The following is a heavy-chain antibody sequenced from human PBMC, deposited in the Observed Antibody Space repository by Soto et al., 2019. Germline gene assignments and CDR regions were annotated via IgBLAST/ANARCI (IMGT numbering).Heavy chain of an antibody. J-gene: IGHJ4*02. CDR3: ARDRSYTTDY. Sequence: GRSLRLCCAASGFTFSTSWLHWVGQAPGKGLVWISYINSDGSTTTYADSVKGRFTFSRDNAKNTVYWQITSLAAEDTAVYYCARDRSYTTDYWGQGTLVTVSS. CDR1: GFTFSTSW. V-gene: IGHV3-74*01. D-gene: IGHD1-26*01. CDR2: INSDGSTT.